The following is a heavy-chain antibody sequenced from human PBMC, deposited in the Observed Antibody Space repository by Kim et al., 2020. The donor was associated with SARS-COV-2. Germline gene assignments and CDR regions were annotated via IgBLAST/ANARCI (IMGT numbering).Heavy chain of an antibody. CDR3: TTLISAAGRGY. D-gene: IGHD6-13*01. CDR2: TT. V-gene: IGHV3-15*01. Sequence: TTDDAAPVRGRFTVSRDDSKDMLYLQMNSLKTEDTAIYYCTTLISAAGRGYWGQGTLVTVSS. J-gene: IGHJ4*02.